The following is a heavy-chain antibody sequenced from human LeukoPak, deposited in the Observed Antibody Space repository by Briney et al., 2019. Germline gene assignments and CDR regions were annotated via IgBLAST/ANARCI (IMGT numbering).Heavy chain of an antibody. J-gene: IGHJ5*02. CDR1: GYSFTDYY. Sequence: GASVKVSCKASGYSFTDYYIHWARQAPGQGLEWMGWINPNRGGTSYAQKFQGRVTMTRDTSITTAYMELSSLRSDDTAMYYCARDTCDGVSCYNWFDPSGQGTLVAVSS. CDR2: INPNRGGT. CDR3: ARDTCDGVSCYNWFDP. D-gene: IGHD4-17*01. V-gene: IGHV1-2*02.